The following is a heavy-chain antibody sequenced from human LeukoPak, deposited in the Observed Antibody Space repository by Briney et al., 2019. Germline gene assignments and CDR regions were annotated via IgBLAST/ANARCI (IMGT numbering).Heavy chain of an antibody. D-gene: IGHD6-19*01. CDR3: ARDRIAVSDPPNWFDP. J-gene: IGHJ5*02. CDR2: IHHSGKT. Sequence: SETLSLTCTVSGGSISSSSYYWGWIRQPPGKGLEWIGSIHHSGKTYYNPSLKSRVTISVDTSKNQFSLRLNSMTAADTAVYYCARDRIAVSDPPNWFDPWGQGTLVTVSS. CDR1: GGSISSSSYY. V-gene: IGHV4-39*07.